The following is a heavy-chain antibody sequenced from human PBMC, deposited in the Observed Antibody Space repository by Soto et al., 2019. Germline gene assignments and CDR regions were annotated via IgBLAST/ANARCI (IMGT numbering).Heavy chain of an antibody. Sequence: GGSLRLSCAASGFTFSSYWMSWVRQAPGKGLEWVANIKQDGSEKYYVDSVKGRFTISRDNAKNSLYLRMNSLRAEDTAVYYCARDVTTGVTIFGVVTHNWFDPWGQGTLVTVSS. J-gene: IGHJ5*02. CDR3: ARDVTTGVTIFGVVTHNWFDP. D-gene: IGHD3-3*01. CDR1: GFTFSSYW. CDR2: IKQDGSEK. V-gene: IGHV3-7*01.